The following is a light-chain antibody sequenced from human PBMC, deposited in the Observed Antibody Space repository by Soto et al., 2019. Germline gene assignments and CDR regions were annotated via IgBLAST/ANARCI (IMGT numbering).Light chain of an antibody. Sequence: DIQLTQSPSFLSASVGDRVTITCRASQGISSYLAWYQQKPGKAPKLLIYAASTLQSGITSSCSGSRSGTESTLTISSLQPEDFGTYYCQQLNSYTYTFGQGTKLEIK. CDR1: QGISSY. CDR3: QQLNSYTYT. V-gene: IGKV1-9*01. CDR2: AAS. J-gene: IGKJ2*01.